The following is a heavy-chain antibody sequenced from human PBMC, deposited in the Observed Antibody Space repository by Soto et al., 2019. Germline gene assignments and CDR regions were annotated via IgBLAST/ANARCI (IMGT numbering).Heavy chain of an antibody. V-gene: IGHV3-48*01. CDR2: ISISSSTI. CDR3: ANPSLVGYCSSTSCYFFSPNYYMDV. J-gene: IGHJ6*03. D-gene: IGHD2-2*03. Sequence: GGSLRLSCAASGFTFSSYSMNWVRQAPGKGLEWVSYISISSSTIYYADSLKGRFTISRDNAKNALYLQMNSLRAEDTAVYYCANPSLVGYCSSTSCYFFSPNYYMDVWGKGTTVTVSS. CDR1: GFTFSSYS.